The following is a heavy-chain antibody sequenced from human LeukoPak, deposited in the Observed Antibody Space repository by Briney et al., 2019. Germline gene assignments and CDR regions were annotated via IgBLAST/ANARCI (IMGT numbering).Heavy chain of an antibody. CDR3: ARETSSRYFDY. CDR2: IIPILGIA. CDR1: GGTFSSYA. V-gene: IGHV1-69*04. J-gene: IGHJ4*02. Sequence: SVKVSCKASGGTFSSYAISWVRQAPGQGLEWMGRIIPILGIANYAQKFQGRVTITADKSTSTAYMELSSLRSEDTAVYYCARETSSRYFDYWGQGTLVTVSS.